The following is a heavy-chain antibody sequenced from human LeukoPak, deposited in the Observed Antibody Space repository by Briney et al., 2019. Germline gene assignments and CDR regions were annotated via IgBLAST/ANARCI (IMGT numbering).Heavy chain of an antibody. D-gene: IGHD3-16*02. V-gene: IGHV3-15*01. CDR1: RFTFSNAW. CDR3: TTSYYDYVWGSYRYQKYYFDY. Sequence: GGSLRLSCAASRFTFSNAWMSWVRQAPGKGLEWVGRIKSKTDGGTTDYAAPVKGRFTISRDDSKNTLYLQMNSLKTEDTAVYYCTTSYYDYVWGSYRYQKYYFDYWGQGTPVTVSS. CDR2: IKSKTDGGTT. J-gene: IGHJ4*02.